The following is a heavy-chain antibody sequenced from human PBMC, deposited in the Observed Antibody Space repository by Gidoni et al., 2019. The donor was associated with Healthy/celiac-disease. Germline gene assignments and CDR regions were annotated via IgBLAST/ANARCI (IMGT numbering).Heavy chain of an antibody. J-gene: IGHJ4*02. V-gene: IGHV4-34*01. CDR1: GGSFSGYY. CDR2: INHSGST. CDR3: ARGLGTHRHYFDY. Sequence: QVQLQQWGAGLLKPSETLSLTCAVYGGSFSGYYWSWIRQPPGKGLEWIGEINHSGSTNYNPSLKSRVTISVDTSKNQFSLKLSSVTAADTAVYYCARGLGTHRHYFDYWGQGTLVTVSS.